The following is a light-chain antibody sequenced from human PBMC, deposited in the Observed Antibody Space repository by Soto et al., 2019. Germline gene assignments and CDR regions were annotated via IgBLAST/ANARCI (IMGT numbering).Light chain of an antibody. V-gene: IGKV3-15*01. J-gene: IGKJ1*01. CDR3: QKYDSAPRT. Sequence: EIVMTQSPATLSVSPGEGVTLSCRAGQSVRSNLAWYQQKPGQAPRLLIYGASTRATGIPARFSGSGSGTEFTLTISSLQPEDFATYYCQKYDSAPRTFGQGTKVDIK. CDR2: GAS. CDR1: QSVRSN.